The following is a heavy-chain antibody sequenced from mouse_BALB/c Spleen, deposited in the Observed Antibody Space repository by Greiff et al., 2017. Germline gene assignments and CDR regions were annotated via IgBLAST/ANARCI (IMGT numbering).Heavy chain of an antibody. CDR2: IYPYNGGT. V-gene: IGHV1S29*02. CDR1: GYTFTDYN. CDR3: AREAYYRYPWFAY. Sequence: EVQLQESGPELVKPWASVTISCKASGYTFTDYNMHWVKQSHGKGLEWIGYIYPYNGGTGYNQKFKSKTTLTVDNSSSTAYMELRSLTSEDSAVYYCAREAYYRYPWFAYWGQGTLVTVSA. D-gene: IGHD2-14*01. J-gene: IGHJ3*01.